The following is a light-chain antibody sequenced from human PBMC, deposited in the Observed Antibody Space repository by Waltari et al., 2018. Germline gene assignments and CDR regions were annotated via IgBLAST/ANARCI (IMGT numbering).Light chain of an antibody. CDR1: SSDVGGYNY. Sequence: QSALTQPRSVSGSPGQSVTISCPGTSSDVGGYNYVSWYQQHPGKAPKLMIYDVSKRPSGVPDRFSGSKSGNTASLTISGLQAEDEADYYCCSYAGSYKRVFGGGTKLTVL. J-gene: IGLJ3*02. CDR2: DVS. V-gene: IGLV2-11*01. CDR3: CSYAGSYKRV.